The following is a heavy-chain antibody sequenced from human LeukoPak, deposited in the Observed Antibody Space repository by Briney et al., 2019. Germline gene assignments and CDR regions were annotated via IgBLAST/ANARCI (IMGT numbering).Heavy chain of an antibody. CDR1: GGSISSGTYY. Sequence: SQTLSPTCTVSGGSISSGTYYWSWIRQPAGKGLGWIGRIYSSGSTSYNPSLESRVTISVDTSKNRFSLKLSSVTAADTAVYYCAIHDYGDRDAFDIWGQGTMVTVSS. CDR3: AIHDYGDRDAFDI. V-gene: IGHV4-61*02. CDR2: IYSSGST. D-gene: IGHD4-17*01. J-gene: IGHJ3*02.